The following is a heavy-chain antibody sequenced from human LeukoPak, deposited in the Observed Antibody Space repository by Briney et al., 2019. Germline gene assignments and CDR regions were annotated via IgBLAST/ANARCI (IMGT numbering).Heavy chain of an antibody. CDR2: INERGTDS. CDR1: GFTFSGHW. J-gene: IGHJ4*02. D-gene: IGHD3-10*01. V-gene: IGHV3-74*03. CDR3: VRETVDSGRRFDY. Sequence: GGSLRLSCTASGFTFSGHWIHWVRQPPGMGLVWVSRINERGTDSMYAESVKGRFTISRDNAKNTVYLQMNSLRAEDTAVYYCVRETVDSGRRFDYWGQGTLVTVSS.